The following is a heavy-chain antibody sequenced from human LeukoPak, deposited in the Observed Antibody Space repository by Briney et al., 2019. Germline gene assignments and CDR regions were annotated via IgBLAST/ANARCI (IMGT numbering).Heavy chain of an antibody. CDR3: ARRQGYYFDY. CDR2: IYYSGST. V-gene: IGHV4-39*01. J-gene: IGHJ4*02. Sequence: SETLSLTCTISGGSISSSSYYWGWIRQPPGKGLEWIGSIYYSGSTYYNPSLKSRVTIPVDTSKNQFSLKLSSVTAADTAVYYCARRQGYYFDYWGQGTLVTVSS. CDR1: GGSISSSSYY.